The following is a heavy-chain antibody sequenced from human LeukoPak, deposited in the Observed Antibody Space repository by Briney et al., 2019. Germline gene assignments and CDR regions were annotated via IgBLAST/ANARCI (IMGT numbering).Heavy chain of an antibody. V-gene: IGHV4-39*01. CDR3: ARRGISMIRGLITYFFDY. Sequence: SETLSLTCSVSGASMSSNNYFWGWVRQPPGKGLEWIGSISYSGNTYYNPSLKSRATVFADTSKDQFSLKLSSVTAADTAVYYCARRGISMIRGLITYFFDYWGQGILVTVSS. CDR1: GASMSSNNYF. J-gene: IGHJ4*02. D-gene: IGHD3-10*01. CDR2: ISYSGNT.